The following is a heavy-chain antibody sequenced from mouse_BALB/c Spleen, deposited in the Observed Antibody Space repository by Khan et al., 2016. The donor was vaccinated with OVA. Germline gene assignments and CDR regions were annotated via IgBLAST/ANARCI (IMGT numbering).Heavy chain of an antibody. CDR3: GRGGDGGFAY. CDR2: IFPGSVST. CDR1: GYTFSSYW. D-gene: IGHD2-13*01. V-gene: IGHV1-9*01. J-gene: IGHJ3*01. Sequence: QVQLQQSGGDLMKPGASVKISCKATGYTFSSYWIEWVKQRPGHGLEWIGQIFPGSVSTTYNEKFKGKAPFPADTSSNTAYMQLSSLTSEDSADYYCGRGGDGGFAYWGQGTLVTVSA.